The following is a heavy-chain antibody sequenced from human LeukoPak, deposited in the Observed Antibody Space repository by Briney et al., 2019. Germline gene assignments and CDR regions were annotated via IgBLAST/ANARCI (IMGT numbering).Heavy chain of an antibody. CDR3: ARDRDVDDFDS. J-gene: IGHJ4*01. CDR1: GDSIGRINYF. Sequence: SETLSLTCTISGDSIGRINYFWGWIRQAPGKGLEWIVSMSYSGHTYYNPSLKSRVTTSIDTSKSQLSLNLKSVTAADTAVYYCARDRDVDDFDSWGHGTLVTVSS. V-gene: IGHV4-39*07. CDR2: MSYSGHT. D-gene: IGHD2-15*01.